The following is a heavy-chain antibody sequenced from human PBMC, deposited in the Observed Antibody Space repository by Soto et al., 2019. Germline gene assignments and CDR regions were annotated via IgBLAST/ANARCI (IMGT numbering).Heavy chain of an antibody. V-gene: IGHV1-69*13. CDR2: IIPIFGTA. D-gene: IGHD3-10*01. CDR1: GGTFSSYA. Sequence: ASVKVSCKASGGTFSSYAISWVRQAPGQGLEWMGGIIPIFGTANYAQKFQGRVTITADESTSTAYMELSSLRSEDTAVYYCATRYGSVSQRLSNYYYGMDVWGQGTTVTVSS. J-gene: IGHJ6*02. CDR3: ATRYGSVSQRLSNYYYGMDV.